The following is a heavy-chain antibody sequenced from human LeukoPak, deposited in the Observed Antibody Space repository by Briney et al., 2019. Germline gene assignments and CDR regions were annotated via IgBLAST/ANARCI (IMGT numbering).Heavy chain of an antibody. CDR2: ISGSGGST. Sequence: GGSLRLSCGASGFTFSSYAMSWVRQAPGKGLEWVSAISGSGGSTYYADSVKGRFTISRDNSKNSLIVQMNSLRAEDTAVYFCAKSRSGSANWALQIFDNWGQGTLVTVSS. V-gene: IGHV3-23*01. D-gene: IGHD1-1*01. CDR3: AKSRSGSANWALQIFDN. CDR1: GFTFSSYA. J-gene: IGHJ4*02.